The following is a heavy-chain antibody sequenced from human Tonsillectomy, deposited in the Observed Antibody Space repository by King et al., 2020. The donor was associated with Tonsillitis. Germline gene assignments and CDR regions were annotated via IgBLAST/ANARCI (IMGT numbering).Heavy chain of an antibody. CDR1: GFTFSTYG. CDR2: ISYDGSNK. Sequence: HVQLVESGGGVVQPGRSLRLSCAASGFTFSTYGMHWVRQAPGKGLEWVAVISYDGSNKYYADSVKGRFTISRDNSKNTLYLQMNSLRAEDTAVYYCAKETPVDDGMYVWGQGTTVTVSS. CDR3: AKETPVDDGMYV. J-gene: IGHJ6*02. V-gene: IGHV3-30*18. D-gene: IGHD2-15*01.